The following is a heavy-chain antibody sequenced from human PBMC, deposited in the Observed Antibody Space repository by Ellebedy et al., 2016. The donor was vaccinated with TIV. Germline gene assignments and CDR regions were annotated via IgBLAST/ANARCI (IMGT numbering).Heavy chain of an antibody. D-gene: IGHD5/OR15-5a*01. J-gene: IGHJ4*02. V-gene: IGHV1-2*02. CDR1: GYTFTDYY. CDR3: TRDLTNIVSGDY. CDR2: INPNSGGT. Sequence: AASVKVSCKTSGYTFTDYYIHWARQAPGQGLEWMAWINPNSGGTNYAQKFQGRVTVTRDTSTSTAFLELRRLRSDDTAVYYCTRDLTNIVSGDYWGQGTLVTVSS.